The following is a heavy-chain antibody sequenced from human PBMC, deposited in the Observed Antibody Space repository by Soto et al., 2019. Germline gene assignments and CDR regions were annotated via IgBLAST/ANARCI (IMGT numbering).Heavy chain of an antibody. V-gene: IGHV1-18*01. CDR3: ATDRNYFGPAGASWFDL. CDR2: ISGFNGKT. Sequence: LQSAAELRSPGASVKVSCKTSGYSFARYGVSWVRQAPGQGLEWLGWISGFNGKTEYSQSLRDRVTLTTDTSTGTAYLELRRLTSDDTAIYYCATDRNYFGPAGASWFDLWGQGTLVTVSP. CDR1: GYSFARYG. J-gene: IGHJ5*02. D-gene: IGHD3-9*01.